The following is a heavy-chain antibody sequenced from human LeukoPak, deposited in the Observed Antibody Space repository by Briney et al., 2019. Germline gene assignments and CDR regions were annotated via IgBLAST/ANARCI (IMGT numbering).Heavy chain of an antibody. Sequence: GGSLRLSCAASGFTFSSYAMSWVRQAPGKGLEWVSAISGSGGSTYYADSVKGRFTISRDNSKNTLYLQMNSLRAEDTAVYYCAKDRHSGYDYGGGGDYWGQGTLVTVSS. CDR3: AKDRHSGYDYGGGGDY. CDR2: ISGSGGST. D-gene: IGHD5-12*01. V-gene: IGHV3-23*01. CDR1: GFTFSSYA. J-gene: IGHJ4*02.